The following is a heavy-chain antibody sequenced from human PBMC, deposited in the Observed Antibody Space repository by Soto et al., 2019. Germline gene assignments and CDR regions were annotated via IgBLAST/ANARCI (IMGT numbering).Heavy chain of an antibody. Sequence: GGSLRLSCAASGFTFSSYAMHWVRQAPGKGLEWVAVISYDGSNKYYADSVKGRFTISRDNSKNTLYLQMNSLRAEDTAVYYCASSWGSTVSSMDYGDYADYWGQGTLVTVSS. J-gene: IGHJ4*02. CDR3: ASSWGSTVSSMDYGDYADY. D-gene: IGHD4-17*01. CDR1: GFTFSSYA. CDR2: ISYDGSNK. V-gene: IGHV3-30-3*01.